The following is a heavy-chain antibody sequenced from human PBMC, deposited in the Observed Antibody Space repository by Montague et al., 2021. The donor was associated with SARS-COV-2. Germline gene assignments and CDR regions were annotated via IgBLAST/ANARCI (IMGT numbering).Heavy chain of an antibody. CDR3: ARHGEFATIDGWWFFDL. Sequence: SETLSLTCTVSGDSISSSNYYWSWIRQPPGKGREWIGSIYYRARTYYNPSLKSRVTISVDTSVNQFSLKLSSVTAADTAVYYSARHGEFATIDGWWFFDLWGRGTLVTVSS. CDR2: IYYRART. CDR1: GDSISSSNYY. J-gene: IGHJ2*01. D-gene: IGHD5-24*01. V-gene: IGHV4-39*01.